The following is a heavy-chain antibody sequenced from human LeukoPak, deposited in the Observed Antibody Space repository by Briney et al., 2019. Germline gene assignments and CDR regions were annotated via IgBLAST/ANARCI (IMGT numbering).Heavy chain of an antibody. Sequence: GSLRLSCAASGFTFSSYEMNWVRQASGEGLEWVSYISSSGSTIYYADSVKGRFTISRDNAKNSLYLQMNSLRAEDTAVYYCAELGITMIGGVWGKGTTVTISS. D-gene: IGHD3-10*02. CDR2: ISSSGSTI. J-gene: IGHJ6*04. CDR1: GFTFSSYE. V-gene: IGHV3-48*03. CDR3: AELGITMIGGV.